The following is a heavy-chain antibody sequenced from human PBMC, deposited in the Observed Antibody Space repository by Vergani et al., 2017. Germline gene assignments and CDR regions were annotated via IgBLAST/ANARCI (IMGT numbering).Heavy chain of an antibody. CDR3: ARDLITGTTRSGYFDL. CDR1: GGSISSGSYY. CDR2: IYTSGSN. J-gene: IGHJ2*01. Sequence: QVQLQESGPGLVKPSQTLSLTCTVSGGSISSGSYYWSWIRQPAGKGLEWIGRIYTSGSNNYNPALKSRVTISVDTSKNQFSLKLSSVTAADTAVYYCARDLITGTTRSGYFDLWGRGTLVTVSS. V-gene: IGHV4-61*02. D-gene: IGHD1-7*01.